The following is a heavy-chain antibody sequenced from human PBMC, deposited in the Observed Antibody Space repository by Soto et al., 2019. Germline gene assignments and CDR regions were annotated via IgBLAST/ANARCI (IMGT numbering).Heavy chain of an antibody. CDR3: ARGRKLRYFVRSNYFDY. Sequence: SETLSLTCTVSGGSISSGDYYWSWIRQPPGKGLEWIGYIYYSGSTYYNPSLKSRVTISVDTSKNQFSLKLSSVTAADTAVYYCARGRKLRYFVRSNYFDYWGQGTLVTVSS. J-gene: IGHJ4*02. D-gene: IGHD3-9*01. CDR2: IYYSGST. V-gene: IGHV4-30-4*01. CDR1: GGSISSGDYY.